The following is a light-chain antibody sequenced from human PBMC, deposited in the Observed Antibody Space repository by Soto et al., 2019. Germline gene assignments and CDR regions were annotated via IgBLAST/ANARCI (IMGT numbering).Light chain of an antibody. J-gene: IGKJ2*01. Sequence: EIVLTQSPGTLSLSPGERATLSCRASQSIGSGYLAWYQQSPGQAPRLLVYGASSRATGIPDRLSGSGSGTDFTLTISRLEPEDFAVYYCQQYGSSPPATFGQGTKLEI. CDR1: QSIGSGY. V-gene: IGKV3-20*01. CDR2: GAS. CDR3: QQYGSSPPAT.